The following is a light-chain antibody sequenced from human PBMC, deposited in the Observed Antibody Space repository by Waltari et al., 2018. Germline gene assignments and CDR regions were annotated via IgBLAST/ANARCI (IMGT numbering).Light chain of an antibody. CDR3: QQYYSSPNT. Sequence: DIVMTQSPDSLAVSLGERAVINCKSSQSVFHTNDKNYLAWYQQKPGQPPKLLIYWASTRDSGVPDRFSGSGSGKDFTLAISSLQPEAVAVYVCQQYYSSPNTFGQGTKVEIK. CDR2: WAS. V-gene: IGKV4-1*01. CDR1: QSVFHTNDKNY. J-gene: IGKJ2*01.